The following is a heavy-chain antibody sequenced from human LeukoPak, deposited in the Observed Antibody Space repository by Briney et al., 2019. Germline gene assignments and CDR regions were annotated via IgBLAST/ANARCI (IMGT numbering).Heavy chain of an antibody. Sequence: GSLRLSCAASGFTFSSYSMNWVRQAPGKGLEWIGIIYYSGSTYYNPSLKSRVTISVDTSQNQFSLKLNSVTAADTAVYYCARDRGHDFVWGSYRFFSVIDYWGQGTLVSVSS. V-gene: IGHV4-39*07. J-gene: IGHJ4*02. D-gene: IGHD3-16*02. CDR2: IYYSGST. CDR1: GFTFSSYS. CDR3: ARDRGHDFVWGSYRFFSVIDY.